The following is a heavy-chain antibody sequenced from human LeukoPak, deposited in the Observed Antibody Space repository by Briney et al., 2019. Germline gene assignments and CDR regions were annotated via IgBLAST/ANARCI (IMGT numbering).Heavy chain of an antibody. CDR2: IRYDGSNK. Sequence: GGSLRLSCAASGFTFSSYGMHWVRQAPGKGLEWVAFIRYDGSNKYYADSVKGRFTISRDNSKNTLYLQMNSLRAEDTAVYYCAKDLSRTPLWFGEPDDDYWGQGTLVTVSS. J-gene: IGHJ4*02. V-gene: IGHV3-30*02. CDR3: AKDLSRTPLWFGEPDDDY. CDR1: GFTFSSYG. D-gene: IGHD3-10*01.